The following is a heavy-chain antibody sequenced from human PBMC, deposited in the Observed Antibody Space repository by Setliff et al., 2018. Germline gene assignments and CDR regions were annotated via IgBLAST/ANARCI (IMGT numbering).Heavy chain of an antibody. D-gene: IGHD6-13*01. Sequence: ASVKVSCKASGYTFTSYGISWVRQAPGQGLEWMGWISAYNGNTNYAQKLQGGVTMTTDTSTSTAYMELRSLRSDDTAVYYCARVGSSSWLHPDVYYYYGMDVWGQGTTVTVSS. J-gene: IGHJ6*02. CDR1: GYTFTSYG. V-gene: IGHV1-18*01. CDR3: ARVGSSSWLHPDVYYYYGMDV. CDR2: ISAYNGNT.